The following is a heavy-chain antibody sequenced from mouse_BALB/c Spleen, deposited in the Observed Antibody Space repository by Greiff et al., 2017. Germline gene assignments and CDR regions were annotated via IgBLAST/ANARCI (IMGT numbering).Heavy chain of an antibody. J-gene: IGHJ3*01. CDR3: TRVDYDAWFAY. CDR1: GFTFSNYW. V-gene: IGHV6-6*02. D-gene: IGHD2-3*01. Sequence: EVQLVESGGGLVQPGGSMKLSCVASGFTFSNYWMNWVRQSPEKGLEWVAEIRLKSNNYATHYAESVKGRFTISRDDSKSSVYLQMNNLRAEDTGIYYCTRVDYDAWFAYWGQGTLVTVSA. CDR2: IRLKSNNYAT.